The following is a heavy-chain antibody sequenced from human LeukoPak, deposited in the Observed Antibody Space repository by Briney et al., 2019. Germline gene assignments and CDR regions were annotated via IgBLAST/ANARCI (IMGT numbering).Heavy chain of an antibody. V-gene: IGHV1-18*01. CDR2: ISAYNGNT. Sequence: EASVKVSCKASGYTFTSYGISWVRQAPGQGREWMGWISAYNGNTNYAQKHQGRVTMTTDTSTSTAYMELRSLRSDDTAVYYCARERDYGYSSGWYFIDWGQGTLVTVSS. CDR1: GYTFTSYG. D-gene: IGHD6-19*01. CDR3: ARERDYGYSSGWYFID. J-gene: IGHJ4*02.